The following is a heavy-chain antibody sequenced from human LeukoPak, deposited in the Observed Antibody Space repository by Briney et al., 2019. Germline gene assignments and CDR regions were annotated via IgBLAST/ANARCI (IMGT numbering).Heavy chain of an antibody. J-gene: IGHJ2*01. V-gene: IGHV3-30-3*01. CDR3: ARDHYGGNSWDWYFDL. CDR1: GFSFSTYT. CDR2: IQHDGGRT. D-gene: IGHD4-23*01. Sequence: GRSLRLSCAASGFSFSTYTMNWVRQAPGKGLERVAGIQHDGGRTYYADSVKGRFTIPRDNSKNTLYLEMNSLTPEDTALYYCARDHYGGNSWDWYFDLWGRGILVTVSS.